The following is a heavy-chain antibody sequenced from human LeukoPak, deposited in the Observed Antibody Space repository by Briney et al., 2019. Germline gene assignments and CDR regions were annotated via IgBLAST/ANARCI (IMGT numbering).Heavy chain of an antibody. Sequence: ASVKVSCKASGYTFTSYGISWVRQAPGQGLEWMGWISAYNGSTNYAQKLQGRVTMTTDTSTSTAYMELRSLRSDDTAVYYCARDGRHYYDSSGYAYWGQGTLVTVSS. D-gene: IGHD3-22*01. CDR2: ISAYNGST. CDR1: GYTFTSYG. CDR3: ARDGRHYYDSSGYAY. V-gene: IGHV1-18*01. J-gene: IGHJ4*02.